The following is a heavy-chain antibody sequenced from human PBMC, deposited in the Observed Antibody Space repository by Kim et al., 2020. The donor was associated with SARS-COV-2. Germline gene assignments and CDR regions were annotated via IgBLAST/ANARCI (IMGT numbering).Heavy chain of an antibody. CDR3: ARFVVGVRGAKGGCFDY. J-gene: IGHJ4*02. V-gene: IGHV3-21*01. CDR2: ISSSSSYI. D-gene: IGHD3-10*01. CDR1: GFTFSSYS. Sequence: GGSLRLSCAASGFTFSSYSMNWVRQAPGKGLEWVSSISSSSSYIYYADSVKGRFTISRDNAKNSLYLQMNSLRAEDTAVYYCARFVVGVRGAKGGCFDYWGQGTLVTVSS.